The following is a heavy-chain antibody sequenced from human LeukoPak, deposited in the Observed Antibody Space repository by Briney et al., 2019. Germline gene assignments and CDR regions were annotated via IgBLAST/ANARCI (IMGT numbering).Heavy chain of an antibody. D-gene: IGHD6-19*01. CDR2: ISWNSGFI. J-gene: IGHJ4*02. Sequence: GGSLRLSCAASGFTFDDYAMHWVRQAPGKGLEWVSGISWNSGFIVYADSVRGRFTISRDNSKNTLYLQMNSLRAEDTAVYYCVKLSSGSGSKFGFDSWGQGTLVTVSS. V-gene: IGHV3-9*01. CDR1: GFTFDDYA. CDR3: VKLSSGSGSKFGFDS.